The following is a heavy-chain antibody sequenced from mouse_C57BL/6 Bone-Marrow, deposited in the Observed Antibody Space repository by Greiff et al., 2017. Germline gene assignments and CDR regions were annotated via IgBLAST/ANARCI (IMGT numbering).Heavy chain of an antibody. CDR1: GFSFNTYA. D-gene: IGHD3-3*01. V-gene: IGHV10-1*01. J-gene: IGHJ3*01. CDR3: VRQGGDRAY. CDR2: IRSKSNNYAT. Sequence: DVMLVESGGGLVQPKGSLKLSCAASGFSFNTYAMNWVRQAPGKGLEWVARIRSKSNNYATSYADSVKARFTISRDDSESMLYLQMNNLKTEATDMYYCVRQGGDRAYWGQGTLVTVSA.